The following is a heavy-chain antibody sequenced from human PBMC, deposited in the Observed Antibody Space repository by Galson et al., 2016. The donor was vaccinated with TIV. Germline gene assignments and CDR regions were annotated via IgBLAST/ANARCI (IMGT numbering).Heavy chain of an antibody. V-gene: IGHV1-2*02. CDR1: GDTFSGYY. D-gene: IGHD3-16*01. CDR3: ARVVTGGYVDV. Sequence: SVKVSCKASGDTFSGYYIYWVRQAPGQGLEWMGWINPKSGSTKYAQRFQGRVTMTRDTSISTAYMEVIWLRPDDTAVFYCARVVTGGYVDVWGKGTTVTVSS. J-gene: IGHJ6*04. CDR2: INPKSGST.